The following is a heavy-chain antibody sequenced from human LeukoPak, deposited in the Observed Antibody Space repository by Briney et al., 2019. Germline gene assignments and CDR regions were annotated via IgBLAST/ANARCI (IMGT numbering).Heavy chain of an antibody. D-gene: IGHD6-13*01. V-gene: IGHV4-34*01. CDR1: GGSFSGYY. CDR2: INHSGST. CDR3: ARQLGLRWSTRFDY. J-gene: IGHJ4*02. Sequence: SETLSLTCAVYGGSFSGYYWSWIRQPPGKGLEWIGEINHSGSTNYTPSLKSRVTISVDTSKNQFSLKLSSVTAADTAVYYCARQLGLRWSTRFDYWGQGTLVTVSS.